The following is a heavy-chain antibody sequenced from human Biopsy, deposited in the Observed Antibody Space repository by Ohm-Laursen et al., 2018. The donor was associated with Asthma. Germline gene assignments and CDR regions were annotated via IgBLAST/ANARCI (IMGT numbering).Heavy chain of an antibody. J-gene: IGHJ4*02. CDR2: ISFDGRYE. Sequence: SLRLSCAASGFSFGSFGMHWVRQVPGKGPEWVALISFDGRYEYYADSVKGRFTISRDNSKNTLYLQMHSLRAEDTAVYYCARGDSSNWSHYYFDYWGQGTLVTVSS. V-gene: IGHV3-30*03. CDR1: GFSFGSFG. CDR3: ARGDSSNWSHYYFDY. D-gene: IGHD3-22*01.